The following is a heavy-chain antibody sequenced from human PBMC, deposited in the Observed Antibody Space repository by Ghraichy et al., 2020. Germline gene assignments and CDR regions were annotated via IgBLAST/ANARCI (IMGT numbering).Heavy chain of an antibody. J-gene: IGHJ4*02. V-gene: IGHV3-74*01. CDR3: VSQSGTY. CDR2: IYGDGGST. D-gene: IGHD6-25*01. CDR1: GFTFSSDR. Sequence: RGSLRLSCAASGFTFSSDRVYWVRQAPGKGLEWVSRIYGDGGSTNYADSVRGRFTISRDYAKNTVYLQMESLRTEDTAVYYCVSQSGTYWGQGTLVTVSS.